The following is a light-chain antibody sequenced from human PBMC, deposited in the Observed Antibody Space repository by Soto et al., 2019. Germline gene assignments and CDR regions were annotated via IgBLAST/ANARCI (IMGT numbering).Light chain of an antibody. CDR1: QSVSSSY. Sequence: EIVLTQSPGTLSLSPGERATLSCRASQSVSSSYLAWYQQKPGQAPRLLIYGASSRATGIPDRFSGSGSGTEFTLTISSLQPEDVATYYCQKYNSAPPTFGQGTKVDIK. CDR2: GAS. J-gene: IGKJ1*01. V-gene: IGKV3-20*01. CDR3: QKYNSAPPT.